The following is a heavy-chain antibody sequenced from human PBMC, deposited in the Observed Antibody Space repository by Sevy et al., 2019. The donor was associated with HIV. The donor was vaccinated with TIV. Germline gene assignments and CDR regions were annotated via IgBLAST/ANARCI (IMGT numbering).Heavy chain of an antibody. D-gene: IGHD4-17*01. J-gene: IGHJ4*02. CDR2: IYYSGST. Sequence: SETLSLTCTVSGGSIRSYYWSWIRQPPGKGLEWIGHIYYSGSTNYNPSLKSRVTISVQTSKHQFSLKLRSVTAADTAVYYCARGSNGDYGGEYYFDYWGQGTLVTISS. CDR1: GGSIRSYY. CDR3: ARGSNGDYGGEYYFDY. V-gene: IGHV4-59*12.